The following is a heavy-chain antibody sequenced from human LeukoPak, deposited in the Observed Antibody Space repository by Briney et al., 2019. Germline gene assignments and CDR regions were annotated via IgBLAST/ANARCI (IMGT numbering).Heavy chain of an antibody. V-gene: IGHV3-23*01. CDR2: ISGSGGST. Sequence: PGGSLRLSRAASGFTFSSYAMSWVRQAPGKGLEWVSAISGSGGSTYYADSVKGRFTISRDNAKNSLYLQMNSLRAEDTAVYYCAELGITMIGGVWGKGTTVTISS. CDR3: AELGITMIGGV. D-gene: IGHD3-10*02. CDR1: GFTFSSYA. J-gene: IGHJ6*04.